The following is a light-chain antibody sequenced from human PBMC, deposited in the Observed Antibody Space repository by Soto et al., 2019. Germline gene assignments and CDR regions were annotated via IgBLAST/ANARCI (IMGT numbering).Light chain of an antibody. Sequence: QSALTQPPSASGSPGQSVTISCTGTSSDVGGYNYVSWYQQHPGKAPKLMIYEVSKRPSGVPDRFSGSKSGNTASLTVSGXXXXXXXXXXCSSYAGSNDVVFGGGTKLTVL. V-gene: IGLV2-8*01. CDR3: SSYAGSNDVV. J-gene: IGLJ2*01. CDR2: EVS. CDR1: SSDVGGYNY.